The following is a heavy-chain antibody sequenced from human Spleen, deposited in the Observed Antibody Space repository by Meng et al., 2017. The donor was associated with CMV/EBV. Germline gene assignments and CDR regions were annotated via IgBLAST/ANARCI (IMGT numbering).Heavy chain of an antibody. D-gene: IGHD2-21*02. CDR1: GFTFSSYS. CDR3: ARLAYCGGDCYSGLYGMDV. V-gene: IGHV3-21*01. CDR2: ISSSGSYI. Sequence: GGSLRLSCAASGFTFSSYSMDWVRQAPGKGLEWVSSISSSGSYIYYADSVKGRFTISRDNAKSSLFLQMNSLRAEDTAVYYCARLAYCGGDCYSGLYGMDVWGQGTTVTVSS. J-gene: IGHJ6*02.